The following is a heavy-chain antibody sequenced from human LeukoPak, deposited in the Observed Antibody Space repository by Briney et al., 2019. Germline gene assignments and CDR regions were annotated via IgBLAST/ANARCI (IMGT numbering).Heavy chain of an antibody. D-gene: IGHD3-3*01. CDR2: INHSGST. CDR1: GGSFSGYY. V-gene: IGHV4-34*01. J-gene: IGHJ4*02. CDR3: ASGYDFVNFDY. Sequence: SETLSLTCTVYGGSFSGYYWSWIRQPPGKGLEWIGEINHSGSTNYNPSLKSRVTISVDTSKNQFSLKLSSVTAADTAVYYCASGYDFVNFDYWGQGTLVTVSS.